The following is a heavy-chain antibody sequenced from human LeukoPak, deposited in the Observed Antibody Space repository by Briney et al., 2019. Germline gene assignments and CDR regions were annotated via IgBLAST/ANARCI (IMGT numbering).Heavy chain of an antibody. CDR3: ARSTYYYDSSGYYYTADY. V-gene: IGHV4-34*01. J-gene: IGHJ4*02. CDR1: GGSFSGYY. Sequence: PSETLSLTCAVYGGSFSGYYWSWIRQPPGKGLEWIGEINHSGSTNYNPSLKSRVTISVDTSKNQFSLKLSSVTAADTAVYYCARSTYYYDSSGYYYTADYWGQGTLVTVSS. CDR2: INHSGST. D-gene: IGHD3-22*01.